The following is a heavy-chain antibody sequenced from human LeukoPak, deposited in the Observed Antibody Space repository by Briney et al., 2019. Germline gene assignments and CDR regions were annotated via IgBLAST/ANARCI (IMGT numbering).Heavy chain of an antibody. CDR1: GFTFSRYW. Sequence: GGSLRLSCAASGFTFSRYWMHWVRQAPGKRLVWVSHINSDGSGTTYVDSVKGRFTISRDNAKNTLYLQMNSLRAEDTAVYYCTRDLNYVNWFDPWGQGTLVTVSS. D-gene: IGHD1-7*01. J-gene: IGHJ5*02. V-gene: IGHV3-74*01. CDR3: TRDLNYVNWFDP. CDR2: INSDGSGT.